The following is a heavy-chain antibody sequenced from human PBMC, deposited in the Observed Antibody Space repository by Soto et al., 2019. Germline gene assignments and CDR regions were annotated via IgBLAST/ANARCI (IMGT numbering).Heavy chain of an antibody. J-gene: IGHJ4*02. D-gene: IGHD3-9*01. CDR2: ISPHNFNT. Sequence: QVQLVQSGAEVKKPGDSVKVSCSASGYTFTHFYITWVRQAPGQGLEWMGAISPHNFNTNFAQKFQGRVTLTTDTSTSTAYMELRSLRSDDTAVYYCARYEGGYDILTGYYKAHHFDYWGQGVLVTVSS. CDR1: GYTFTHFY. V-gene: IGHV1-18*01. CDR3: ARYEGGYDILTGYYKAHHFDY.